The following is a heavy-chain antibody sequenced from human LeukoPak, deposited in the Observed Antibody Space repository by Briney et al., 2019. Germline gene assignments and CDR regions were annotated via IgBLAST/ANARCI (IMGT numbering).Heavy chain of an antibody. CDR3: ARDINCSSTSCVLFDY. D-gene: IGHD2-2*01. CDR2: ISSSSSYI. CDR1: GFTFDDYA. Sequence: GGSLRLSCADSGFTFDDYAMHWVRQAPGKGLEWVSSISSSSSYIYYADSVKGRFTISRDNAKNSLYLQMNSLRAEDTAVYYCARDINCSSTSCVLFDYWGQGTLVTVSS. V-gene: IGHV3-21*01. J-gene: IGHJ4*02.